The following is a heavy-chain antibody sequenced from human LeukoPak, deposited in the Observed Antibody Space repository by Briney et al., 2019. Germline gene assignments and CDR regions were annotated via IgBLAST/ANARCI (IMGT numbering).Heavy chain of an antibody. J-gene: IGHJ4*02. D-gene: IGHD4-11*01. CDR2: INTGNGNT. V-gene: IGHV1-3*04. CDR3: ARVYRERSYFDY. CDR1: GYTFTTYA. Sequence: ASVKVSCKASGYTFTTYAIHWVRQAPGQRLEWMGWINTGNGNTKYSQKFQGRVTITRDTSASTAYMALSSLRFEDTAIYYCARVYRERSYFDYWGQGTLVTVSS.